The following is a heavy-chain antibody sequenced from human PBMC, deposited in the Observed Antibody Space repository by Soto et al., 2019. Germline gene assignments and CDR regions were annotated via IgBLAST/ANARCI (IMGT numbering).Heavy chain of an antibody. J-gene: IGHJ2*01. CDR2: IYYSGTT. D-gene: IGHD6-13*01. CDR3: AGGHCFSSTCSYLDL. CDR1: GGSIDSGGSY. V-gene: IGHV4-31*01. Sequence: QVQLQESGPGLVKPSQTLSLTCTVSGGSIDSGGSYWSWIRQSPGEGLEWLGYIYYSGTTYYNPLRNVLVSNSLDAAKNQFSLEFNTVVAADPAIYYCAGGHCFSSTCSYLDLWGRGTLVTVSS.